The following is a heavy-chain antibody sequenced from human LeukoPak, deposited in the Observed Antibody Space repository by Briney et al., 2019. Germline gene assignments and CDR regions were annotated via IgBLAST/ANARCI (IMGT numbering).Heavy chain of an antibody. CDR2: IIPIFGTT. J-gene: IGHJ4*02. CDR1: GASFSTYA. V-gene: IGHV1-69*05. D-gene: IGHD5-12*01. CDR3: SRGRNIAAPGGGDLDY. Sequence: ASVKVSCKASGASFSTYAVSWVRQVPGQGLEWMGRIIPIFGTTKYAQKFQGRVTITTDESTTTGYMALSSLESEDTAVYYCSRGRNIAAPGGGDLDYWGQGTLVTVSS.